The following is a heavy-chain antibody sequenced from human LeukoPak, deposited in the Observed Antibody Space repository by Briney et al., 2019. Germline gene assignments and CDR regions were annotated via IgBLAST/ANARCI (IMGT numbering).Heavy chain of an antibody. D-gene: IGHD4-23*01. CDR2: ISSSGGST. J-gene: IGHJ4*02. CDR3: AKDRAVVTLVKFDY. CDR1: GFTFSSYA. Sequence: GGSLRLSCAASGFTFSSYAMSWVRQAPGKGLEWDSAISSSGGSTYYADSVKGRFTISRDNSKNTLYLQMNSLRAEDTAVYYCAKDRAVVTLVKFDYCGQGTLVTVSS. V-gene: IGHV3-23*01.